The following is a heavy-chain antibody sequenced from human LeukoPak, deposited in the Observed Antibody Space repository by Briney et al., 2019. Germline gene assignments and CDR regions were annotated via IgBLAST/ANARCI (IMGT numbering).Heavy chain of an antibody. CDR2: ISYDGSNK. CDR3: ANFYSNYGSDFDY. J-gene: IGHJ4*02. V-gene: IGHV3-30-3*01. D-gene: IGHD4-11*01. CDR1: GFTFSSYA. Sequence: GGSLRLSCAASGFTFSSYAMHWVRQAPGKGLEWVAVISYDGSNKYYADSVKGRFTISRDNSKNTLYLQMNSLRAEDTAVYYCANFYSNYGSDFDYWGQGTLVTVSS.